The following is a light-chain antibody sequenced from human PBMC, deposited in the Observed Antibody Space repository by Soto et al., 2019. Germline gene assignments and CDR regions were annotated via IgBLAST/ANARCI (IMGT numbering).Light chain of an antibody. V-gene: IGKV3-20*01. CDR1: QSVSNNY. J-gene: IGKJ1*01. Sequence: LALSQSXVTLSLSPSDXXXXXXXASQSVSNNYLAWYQRXPGRSPSLLIYGAXNRATGVPDRFSGSGYATDFTLNISRLEHEDFAVYYFQQYCSSGTLGQGTKVDIK. CDR2: GAX. CDR3: QQYCSSGT.